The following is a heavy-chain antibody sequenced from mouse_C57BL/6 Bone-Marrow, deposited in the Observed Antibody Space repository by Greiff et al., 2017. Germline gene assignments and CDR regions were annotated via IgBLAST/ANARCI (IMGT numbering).Heavy chain of an antibody. CDR3: TSGSGAY. D-gene: IGHD3-1*01. CDR1: GFNIKDDY. V-gene: IGHV14-4*01. CDR2: IDPENGDT. J-gene: IGHJ3*01. Sequence: VQLKESGAELVRPGASVKLSCTASGFNIKDDYMHWVKQRPEQGLEWIGWIDPENGDTEYASKFQGKATITADTSSNTAYLQLSSLTSEDTAVYYCTSGSGAYWGQGTLVTVSA.